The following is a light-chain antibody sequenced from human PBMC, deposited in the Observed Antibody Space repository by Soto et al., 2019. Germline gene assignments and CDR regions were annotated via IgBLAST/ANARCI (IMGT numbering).Light chain of an antibody. J-gene: IGLJ2*01. V-gene: IGLV2-8*01. Sequence: QSVLTQPPSASGSPGQSVTISCTGTSSDIGGYNYVSWYQQHPGKAPKLMIYEVTKRPSGVPDRFSGSKSGNTASLTVSGLQAEDEADYYCSSFAGSTTSFGGGTKVTVL. CDR3: SSFAGSTTS. CDR2: EVT. CDR1: SSDIGGYNY.